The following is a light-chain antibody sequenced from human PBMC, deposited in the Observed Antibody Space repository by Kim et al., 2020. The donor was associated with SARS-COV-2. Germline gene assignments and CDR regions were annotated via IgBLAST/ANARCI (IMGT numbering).Light chain of an antibody. Sequence: DIQMTQSPSSLSASVGDTVTITCRASQSISSYLNWYQQKPGKAPKLLIYAASSLQSGVPSRFSGSGSGTDFTLTISSLQPEDFATYYCQQIYNSPITFGGGTKVDIK. J-gene: IGKJ4*01. CDR2: AAS. V-gene: IGKV1-39*01. CDR1: QSISSY. CDR3: QQIYNSPIT.